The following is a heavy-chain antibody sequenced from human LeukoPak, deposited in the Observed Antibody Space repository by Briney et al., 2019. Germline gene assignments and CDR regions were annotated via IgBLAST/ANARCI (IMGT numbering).Heavy chain of an antibody. CDR1: GYTFTSYG. CDR3: ASGSGYSDFDY. V-gene: IGHV1-69*13. CDR2: IIPIFGTA. J-gene: IGHJ4*02. D-gene: IGHD3-3*01. Sequence: ASVKVSCKASGYTFTSYGISWVRQAPGQGLEWMGGIIPIFGTANYAQKFQGRVTITADESTSTAYMELSSLRSEDTAVCYCASGSGYSDFDYWGQGTLVTVSS.